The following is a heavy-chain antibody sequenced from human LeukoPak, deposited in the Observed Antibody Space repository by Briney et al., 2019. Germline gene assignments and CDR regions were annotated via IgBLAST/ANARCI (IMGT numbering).Heavy chain of an antibody. CDR2: ISSSSSYI. CDR3: AKRYDFHVDY. V-gene: IGHV3-23*01. Sequence: GGSLRLSCAASGFTFSSYWMSWVRQAPGKGMEWVSSISSSSSYIYYADSVKGRFTISRDNSKNTLYLQMNSLRAEDTAVYYCAKRYDFHVDYWGQGTLVTVSS. CDR1: GFTFSSYW. J-gene: IGHJ4*02. D-gene: IGHD3-3*01.